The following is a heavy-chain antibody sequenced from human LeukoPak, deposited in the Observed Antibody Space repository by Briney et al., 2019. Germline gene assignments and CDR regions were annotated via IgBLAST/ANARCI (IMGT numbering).Heavy chain of an antibody. D-gene: IGHD3-22*01. CDR1: GGSISSYY. Sequence: SETLSLTCTVSGGSISSYYWSWIRQPPGKGLEWIGYIYYSGSTNYNPSLKSRVTISVDTSKNQFSLKLSSVTAADTAVYYCARQGKGDSSGYYGYWGQGTLVTVSS. CDR3: ARQGKGDSSGYYGY. V-gene: IGHV4-59*01. CDR2: IYYSGST. J-gene: IGHJ4*02.